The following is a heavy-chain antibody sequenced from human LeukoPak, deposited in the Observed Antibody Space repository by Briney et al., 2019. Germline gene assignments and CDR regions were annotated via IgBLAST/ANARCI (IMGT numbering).Heavy chain of an antibody. CDR2: ISSSGST. V-gene: IGHV4-59*01. CDR1: GGSISTYH. J-gene: IGHJ4*02. D-gene: IGHD1-14*01. Sequence: SETLSVTCTVSGGSISTYHWSWIRQPPGKGLEWIAFISSSGSTSYNPSLRSRVTISVDTSKNQVSLNLSSVTAADTAVYYCAGGARNGGLFDYWGQGTLVTVSS. CDR3: AGGARNGGLFDY.